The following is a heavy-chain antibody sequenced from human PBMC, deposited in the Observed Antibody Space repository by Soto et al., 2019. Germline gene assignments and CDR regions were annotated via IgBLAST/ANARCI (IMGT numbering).Heavy chain of an antibody. Sequence: GSLRLSCPATGFTFSTCAMNWVRQAPGKGLEWVSTISGSGSTTYYADSVKGRFTISRDNFKNTLYLQMNSLRAEDTAVYYCARTPPGATMVRGPYYYFDLWGRGTLVTVSS. CDR3: ARTPPGATMVRGPYYYFDL. CDR2: ISGSGSTT. J-gene: IGHJ2*01. V-gene: IGHV3-23*01. D-gene: IGHD3-10*01. CDR1: GFTFSTCA.